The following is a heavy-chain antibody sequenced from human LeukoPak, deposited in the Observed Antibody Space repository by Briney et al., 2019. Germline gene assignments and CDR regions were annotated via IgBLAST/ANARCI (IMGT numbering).Heavy chain of an antibody. D-gene: IGHD5-18*01. CDR3: AKGRPVFGYSYGYNNYYYYMDV. CDR2: IRYDGSNK. V-gene: IGHV3-30*02. Sequence: GGSLRLSCAASGFTFSSYGMHWVRQAPGKGLEWVAFIRYDGSNKYYADSVKGRFTISRDNSKNTLYLQMNSLRAEDTAVYYCAKGRPVFGYSYGYNNYYYYMDVWGKGTTVTVSS. CDR1: GFTFSSYG. J-gene: IGHJ6*03.